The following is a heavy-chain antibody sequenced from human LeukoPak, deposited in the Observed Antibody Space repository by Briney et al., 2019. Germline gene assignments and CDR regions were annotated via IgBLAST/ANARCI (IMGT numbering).Heavy chain of an antibody. CDR2: INHSGSI. J-gene: IGHJ6*03. Sequence: SETLSLTCTVSGGSISSSSYYWSWIRLPPGKGLEWIGEINHSGSINYNSSLKSRVTISVDTSKNQFSLKLSSVTAADTAVYYCARRMGRRFGERYYYYHYMDVWGKGTTVTISS. D-gene: IGHD3-10*01. CDR1: GGSISSSSYY. CDR3: ARRMGRRFGERYYYYHYMDV. V-gene: IGHV4-39*07.